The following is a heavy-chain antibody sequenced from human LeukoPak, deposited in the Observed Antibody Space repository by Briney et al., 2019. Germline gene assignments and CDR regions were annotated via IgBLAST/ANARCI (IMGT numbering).Heavy chain of an antibody. Sequence: SETLSLTCAVYGGSFSGYYWSWIRQPPGKGLEWIGEINHSGSTNYNPSLKSRVTISVDTSKNQFSLKLSSVTAAATAVYYCASASSVQAAIPLDYWGQGTLVTVSS. CDR2: INHSGST. CDR1: GGSFSGYY. J-gene: IGHJ4*02. CDR3: ASASSVQAAIPLDY. V-gene: IGHV4-34*01. D-gene: IGHD2-2*02.